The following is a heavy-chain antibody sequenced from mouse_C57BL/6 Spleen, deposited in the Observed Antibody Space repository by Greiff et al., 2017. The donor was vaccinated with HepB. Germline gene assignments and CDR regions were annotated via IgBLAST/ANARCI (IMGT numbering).Heavy chain of an antibody. Sequence: QVQLQQPGAELVMPGASVKLSCKASGYTFTSYWMHWVKQRPGQGLEWIGEIDPSDSYTNYNQKFKGKSTLTVDKSSSTAYMQLSSLTAEDSAVYYGARRLTPYGMDYWGQGTSVTVSS. V-gene: IGHV1-69*01. CDR3: ARRLTPYGMDY. CDR2: IDPSDSYT. D-gene: IGHD4-1*01. CDR1: GYTFTSYW. J-gene: IGHJ4*01.